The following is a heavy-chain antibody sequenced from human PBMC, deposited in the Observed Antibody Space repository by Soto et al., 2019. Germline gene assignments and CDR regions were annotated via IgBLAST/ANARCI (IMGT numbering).Heavy chain of an antibody. V-gene: IGHV4-61*01. Sequence: QVQLQASGPGLVKPSETLSLTCSVSGGSVTSGSYYWSWIRQPPGKGLEWIGYIYSSGGTSYNPSLKSRVTISVYTSKTQFSLKLTSVTAADTAVYYCARDGDGYNNWGQGTLVTVSS. J-gene: IGHJ4*02. D-gene: IGHD5-12*01. CDR2: IYSSGGT. CDR1: GGSVTSGSYY. CDR3: ARDGDGYNN.